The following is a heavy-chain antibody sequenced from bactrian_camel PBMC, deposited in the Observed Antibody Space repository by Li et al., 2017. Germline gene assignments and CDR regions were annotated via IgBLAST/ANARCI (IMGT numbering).Heavy chain of an antibody. Sequence: QVQLVESGGGSVQAGGYLRLSCKASAYTYSDFAMGWFRQSPGKEREGVAAVDSDGSTIYADSVNGRFTISRDTAMNTLYLQMNNLKPEDSAMYYCARIYAANGARWFLDHVKPDIGYWGQGTQVTVS. J-gene: IGHJ6*01. CDR3: ARIYAANGARWFLDHVKPDIGY. CDR1: AYTYSDFA. CDR2: VDSDGST. V-gene: IGHV3S53*01. D-gene: IGHD1*01.